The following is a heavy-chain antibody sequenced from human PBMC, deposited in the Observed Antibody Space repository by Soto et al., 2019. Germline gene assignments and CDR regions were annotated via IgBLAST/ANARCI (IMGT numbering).Heavy chain of an antibody. CDR2: ISIEKDGWAT. V-gene: IGHV3-15*01. J-gene: IGHJ5*02. CDR3: THLYRDDP. D-gene: IGHD3-10*01. CDR1: EFTLRSNW. Sequence: EMQLVQSGGGLVKPGGDLILSCAASEFTLRSNWMHWVRQAPGKGLEWLGLISIEKDGWATSCSAPFKDRFTISRDDSKNTLCLQMNSLKIEDTAVYYCTHLYRDDPWCQGTLVTVSS.